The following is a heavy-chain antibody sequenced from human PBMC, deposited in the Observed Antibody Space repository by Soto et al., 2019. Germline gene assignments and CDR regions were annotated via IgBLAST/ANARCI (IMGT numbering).Heavy chain of an antibody. V-gene: IGHV1-46*02. J-gene: IGHJ6*02. CDR2: INPSGGST. Sequence: GASLKVSCKASGYTFNSYYMHWVRQAPGQGLEWMGIINPSGGSTSYAQKFQGRVTMTRDTSTSTVYMELSSLRSEDTAVYYCARERVPIAVAVVYYYYGMDVWGQGTTVTVSS. CDR3: ARERVPIAVAVVYYYYGMDV. CDR1: GYTFNSYY. D-gene: IGHD6-19*01.